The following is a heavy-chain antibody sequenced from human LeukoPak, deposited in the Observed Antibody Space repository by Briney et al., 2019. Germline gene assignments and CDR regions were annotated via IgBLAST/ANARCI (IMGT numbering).Heavy chain of an antibody. CDR2: ISWNSGSI. CDR1: GFTFDDYA. Sequence: GGSLRLSCAASGFTFDDYAMHWVRQAPGKGLEWVSGISWNSGSIGYADSVKGRFTISRDNAKDSLYLQMNSLRAEDTALYYCAKDKVELLFWYFDLWGRGTLVTVSS. CDR3: AKDKVELLFWYFDL. V-gene: IGHV3-9*01. J-gene: IGHJ2*01. D-gene: IGHD1-7*01.